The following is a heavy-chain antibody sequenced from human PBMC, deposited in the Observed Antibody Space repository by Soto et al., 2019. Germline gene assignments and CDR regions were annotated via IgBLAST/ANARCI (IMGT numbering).Heavy chain of an antibody. Sequence: SQTLSLTCALSGDSVSSNRAAWTWIRQSPSRGLEWLGRTYYRSKWYNDYALSVKSRITINPDASKNQFSLQLNSVTPEDTVVYYCARGGSGWYFYYWGQGTLVTVSS. D-gene: IGHD6-19*01. V-gene: IGHV6-1*01. CDR3: ARGGSGWYFYY. CDR2: TYYRSKWYN. CDR1: GDSVSSNRAA. J-gene: IGHJ4*02.